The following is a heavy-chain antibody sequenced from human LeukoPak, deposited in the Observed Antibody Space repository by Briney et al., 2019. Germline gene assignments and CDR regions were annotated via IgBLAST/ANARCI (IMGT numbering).Heavy chain of an antibody. CDR1: GGSISSGGYY. V-gene: IGHV4-31*03. J-gene: IGHJ6*02. D-gene: IGHD2-15*01. CDR2: IYYSGST. Sequence: SETLSLTCTVSGGSISSGGYYWSWIRQHPGKGLEWIGYIYYSGSTYYNPSLKSRVTISVDTSKNQFSLKLSSVTAADTAVYYCARDRIPYGMHVWGQGTTVTVSS. CDR3: ARDRIPYGMHV.